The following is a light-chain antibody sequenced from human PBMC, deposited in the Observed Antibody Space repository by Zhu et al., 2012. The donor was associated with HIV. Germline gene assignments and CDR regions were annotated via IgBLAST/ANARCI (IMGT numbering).Light chain of an antibody. J-gene: IGKJ4*01. CDR1: QSIGSY. CDR3: QQRNSNWFT. Sequence: PGERATLSCRASQSIGSYLAWYQQKPGQAPRLLMYDASNRATGISARFSVSGSGTDFTLTISSLEPEDFAVYYCQQRNSNWFTFGGGTKVEIK. V-gene: IGKV3-11*01. CDR2: DAS.